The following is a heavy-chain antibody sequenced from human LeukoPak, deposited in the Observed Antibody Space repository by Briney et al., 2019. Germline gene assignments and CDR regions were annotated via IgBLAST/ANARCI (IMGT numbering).Heavy chain of an antibody. CDR2: INQDESKK. V-gene: IGHV3-7*01. J-gene: IGHJ4*02. CDR1: GFTFSNDW. Sequence: GGSLRLSCAASGFTFSNDWMCWVRQPPGKGLEWVASINQDESKKYYADSVKGRFTISRDDAKNSLYLQMSSLTAEDTAIYYCARDHAYRADYWGQGTLVTVSS. D-gene: IGHD2-2*01. CDR3: ARDHAYRADY.